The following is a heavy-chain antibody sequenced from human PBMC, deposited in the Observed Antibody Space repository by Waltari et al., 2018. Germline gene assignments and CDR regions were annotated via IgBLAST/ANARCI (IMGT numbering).Heavy chain of an antibody. CDR1: GFTFSSYA. Sequence: EVQLLESGGGLVQPGGSLRLSCAASGFTFSSYAMSWVRQAPGKGREWVSAISGSGGSTYYADSVKGRFTISRDNSKNTLYLQMNSLRAEDTAVYYCAKMGAYRVAGSPSLFAFDIWGQGTMVTVSS. CDR3: AKMGAYRVAGSPSLFAFDI. CDR2: ISGSGGST. D-gene: IGHD6-19*01. J-gene: IGHJ3*02. V-gene: IGHV3-23*01.